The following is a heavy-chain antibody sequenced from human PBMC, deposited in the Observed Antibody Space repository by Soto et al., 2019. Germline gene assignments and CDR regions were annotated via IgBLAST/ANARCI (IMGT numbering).Heavy chain of an antibody. D-gene: IGHD3-9*01. CDR3: ARDYDILTGSTYYFDY. Sequence: SQTLSLTCAISGDSVSSNSAAWNWIRQSPSRGLEWLGRTYYRSKWYNDYAVSVKSRITINPDTSKNQFSLQLNSVTPEDTAVYYCARDYDILTGSTYYFDYWGQGTQVTVSS. J-gene: IGHJ4*02. V-gene: IGHV6-1*01. CDR2: TYYRSKWYN. CDR1: GDSVSSNSAA.